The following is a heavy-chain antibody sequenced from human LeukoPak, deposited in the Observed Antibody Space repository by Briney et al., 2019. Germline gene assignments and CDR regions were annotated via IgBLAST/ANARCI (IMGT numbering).Heavy chain of an antibody. CDR3: AGAPTGTGNFQH. Sequence: PSETLSLTCAVSGGSISSGNWWSWVRQPPGKGLEWIGEIYHSGSTNYNPSLKSRVTMSVDTSKNQFSLKLSSVTAADTAVYYCAGAPTGTGNFQHWGQGTLVTVSS. V-gene: IGHV4-4*02. D-gene: IGHD1-1*01. CDR1: GGSISSGNW. J-gene: IGHJ1*01. CDR2: IYHSGST.